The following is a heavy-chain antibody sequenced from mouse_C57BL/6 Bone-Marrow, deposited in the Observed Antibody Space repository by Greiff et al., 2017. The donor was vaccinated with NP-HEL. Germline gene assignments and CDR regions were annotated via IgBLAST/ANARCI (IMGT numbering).Heavy chain of an antibody. Sequence: EVHLVESGGGLVQPGGSMKLSCVASGFTFSNYWMNWVRQSPEKGLEWVAQIRLKSDNYATHYAESVKGRFTISRDDSKSSVYLQMNNLRAEDTGIYYCTGGDSSRFAYWGQGTLVTVSA. CDR1: GFTFSNYW. V-gene: IGHV6-3*01. J-gene: IGHJ3*01. D-gene: IGHD3-2*02. CDR2: IRLKSDNYAT. CDR3: TGGDSSRFAY.